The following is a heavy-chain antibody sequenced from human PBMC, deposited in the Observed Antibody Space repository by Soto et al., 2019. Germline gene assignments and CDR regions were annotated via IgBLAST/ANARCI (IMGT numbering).Heavy chain of an antibody. CDR1: GFTFSSYS. CDR2: ISSSSSYI. Sequence: EVQLVESGGGLVKPGGSLRLSCAASGFTFSSYSMNWVRQAPGKGLERVSSISSSSSYIYYADSVKGRFTISRDNAKNSLYLQMNSLRAEDTAVYYCARDYEIVVVPAAQSQYYYYYGMDVWGQGTTVTVSS. CDR3: ARDYEIVVVPAAQSQYYYYYGMDV. J-gene: IGHJ6*02. V-gene: IGHV3-21*01. D-gene: IGHD2-2*01.